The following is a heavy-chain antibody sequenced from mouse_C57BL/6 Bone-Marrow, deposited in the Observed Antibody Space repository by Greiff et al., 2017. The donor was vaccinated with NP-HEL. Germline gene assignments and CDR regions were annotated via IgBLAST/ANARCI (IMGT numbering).Heavy chain of an antibody. Sequence: DVKLVESGGGLVKPGGSLKLSCAASGFTFSSYAMSWVRQTPEKRLEWVATISDGGSYTYYPDNVKGRFTISRDNAKNNLYLQMSHLKSEDTAMYYCAREAPIYYYGSSYSWYFDVWGTGTTVTVSS. CDR3: AREAPIYYYGSSYSWYFDV. CDR1: GFTFSSYA. D-gene: IGHD1-1*01. J-gene: IGHJ1*03. V-gene: IGHV5-4*01. CDR2: ISDGGSYT.